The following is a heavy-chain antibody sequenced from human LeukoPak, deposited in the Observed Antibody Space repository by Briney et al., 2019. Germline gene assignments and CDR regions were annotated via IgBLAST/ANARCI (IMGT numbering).Heavy chain of an antibody. CDR2: ISSSSSYI. D-gene: IGHD1-1*01. CDR3: ARGGGTGYFDY. J-gene: IGHJ4*02. Sequence: GGSLRPSCAASGFTFSSYSMNWVRQAPGKGLEWVSSISSSSSYIYYADSVKGRFTISRDNAKNSLYLQMNSLRAEDTAVYYCARGGGTGYFDYWGQGTLVTVSS. CDR1: GFTFSSYS. V-gene: IGHV3-21*01.